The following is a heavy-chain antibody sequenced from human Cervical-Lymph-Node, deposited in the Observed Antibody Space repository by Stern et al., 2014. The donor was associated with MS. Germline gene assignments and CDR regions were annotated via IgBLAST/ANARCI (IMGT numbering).Heavy chain of an antibody. D-gene: IGHD1-26*01. CDR2: ITPVSATT. J-gene: IGHJ4*02. CDR3: ARGGGLVGYFDY. CDR1: GDTFSSYA. Sequence: QLVQSGAEVKKPGSSVKVSCKASGDTFSSYAINWVRQGPGQGLEWMGGITPVSATTNDAQKFQGRVTIAADKSTNTAYMELMTLRSDDTAVYYCARGGGLVGYFDYWGQGTLVSVSS. V-gene: IGHV1-69*06.